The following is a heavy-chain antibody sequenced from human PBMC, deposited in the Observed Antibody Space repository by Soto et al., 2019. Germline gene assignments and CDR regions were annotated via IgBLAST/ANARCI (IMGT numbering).Heavy chain of an antibody. CDR3: ARESRYCSGGSCYFLPGIDY. V-gene: IGHV1-69*13. CDR2: IIPIFGTA. D-gene: IGHD2-15*01. CDR1: GYSFTSYG. J-gene: IGHJ4*02. Sequence: SVKVSCKASGYSFTSYGVTWVRQAPGQGLEWMGGIIPIFGTANYAQKFQGRVTITADESTSTAYMELSSLRSEDTAVYYCARESRYCSGGSCYFLPGIDYWGQGTLVTVSS.